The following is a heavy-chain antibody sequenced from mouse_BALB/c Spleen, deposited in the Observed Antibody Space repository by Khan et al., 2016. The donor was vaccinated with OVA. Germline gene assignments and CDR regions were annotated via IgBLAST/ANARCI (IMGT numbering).Heavy chain of an antibody. Sequence: QVQLKQSGAELVKPGASVKLSCKASGYTFSSYYMYWVKQRPGQGLEWIGEINPNNGGTNFNEKFKSKATLTVDKSSSTAYMQLSSLTSEDSAVYYCIRSGYGSFAYWRQGTLVTVSA. CDR3: IRSGYGSFAY. CDR2: INPNNGGT. V-gene: IGHV1S81*02. D-gene: IGHD2-2*01. CDR1: GYTFSSYY. J-gene: IGHJ3*01.